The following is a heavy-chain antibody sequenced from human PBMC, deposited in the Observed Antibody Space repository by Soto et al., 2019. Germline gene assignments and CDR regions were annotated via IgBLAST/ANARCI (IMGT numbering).Heavy chain of an antibody. J-gene: IGHJ6*02. CDR2: ITSSWGNT. CDR1: GFTFSSYA. D-gene: IGHD2-21*01. V-gene: IGHV3-64*01. CDR3: ARRIPFGYGMDG. Sequence: EVQLVESGGGLVQPGGSLRLSCAASGFTFSSYAMHWVRQAPGKGLEYVSAITSSWGNTDYGSSVKGRFTISRDNSKNTLYLKMGSLRAADMAVYYWARRIPFGYGMDGWGQGTTVTVSS.